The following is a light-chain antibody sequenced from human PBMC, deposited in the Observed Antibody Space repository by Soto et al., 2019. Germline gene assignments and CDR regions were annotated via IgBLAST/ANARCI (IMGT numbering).Light chain of an antibody. Sequence: EIVLTQSPATLSLSPGERATLSCRASQSISSSLAWYQQKPGQAPRLLIYDASTRATGFPARFIGSGSGTDFTLTIGSLEPEDFAVYYCQQRSEWPRTFGQGTKVDIK. V-gene: IGKV3-11*01. J-gene: IGKJ1*01. CDR2: DAS. CDR1: QSISSS. CDR3: QQRSEWPRT.